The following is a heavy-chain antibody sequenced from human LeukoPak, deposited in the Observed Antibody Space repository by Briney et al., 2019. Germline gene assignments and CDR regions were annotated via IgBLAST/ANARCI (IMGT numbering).Heavy chain of an antibody. CDR2: IYSGGST. CDR3: ARPRGSWYPYYFDY. V-gene: IGHV3-53*01. CDR1: GFTVSSNY. Sequence: GGSLRLSCAASGFTVSSNYMSWVRQAPGKGLEWVSVIYSGGSTYYADSVKGRFTISRDNSKNTLYLQMNSLRAEDTAVYYCARPRGSWYPYYFDYWGQGTLVTVSS. J-gene: IGHJ4*02. D-gene: IGHD6-13*01.